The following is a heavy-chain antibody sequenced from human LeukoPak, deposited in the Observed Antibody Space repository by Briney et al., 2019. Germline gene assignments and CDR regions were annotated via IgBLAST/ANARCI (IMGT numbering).Heavy chain of an antibody. CDR2: ISYDGSNK. CDR3: ARDPLEWELPRWAFDI. Sequence: PGRSLRLSCTASGFTFSSYAMHWVRQAPGKGLEWVTFISYDGSNKYYADSVKGRFTISRDNSKNTLYLQMNSLRAEDTAVYYCARDPLEWELPRWAFDIWGQGTMVTVSS. CDR1: GFTFSSYA. V-gene: IGHV3-30*04. J-gene: IGHJ3*02. D-gene: IGHD1-26*01.